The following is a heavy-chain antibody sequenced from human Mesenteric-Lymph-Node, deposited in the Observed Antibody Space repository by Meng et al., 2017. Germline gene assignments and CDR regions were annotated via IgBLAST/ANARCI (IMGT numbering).Heavy chain of an antibody. CDR1: GGCFSGYY. D-gene: IGHD4-17*01. CDR3: TTLYGDSIS. Sequence: QPLQVGSGWVHSSENLSLTCACYGGCFSGYYWSWSRQPPGKGLAWIGEINHSGSTNYNPSLKSRVTISVDTSKNQFSLKLSSVTAADTAVYYCTTLYGDSISWGQGTLVTVSS. CDR2: INHSGST. V-gene: IGHV4-34*01. J-gene: IGHJ4*02.